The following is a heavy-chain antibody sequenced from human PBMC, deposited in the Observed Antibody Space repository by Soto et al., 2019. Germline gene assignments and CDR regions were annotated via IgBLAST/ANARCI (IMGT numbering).Heavy chain of an antibody. J-gene: IGHJ6*02. CDR1: GDFVSSNSAA. V-gene: IGHV6-1*01. Sequence: SQTLSLTCAISGDFVSSNSAAWNCIRQSPSSRLESLGMTYYRSKWSNDYAISVNTRITLNPDTSKNQYYLQLTSATPEDTAVYYCERRSSGSDDYFYWGGDVWGQGTPVTVSS. D-gene: IGHD6-19*01. CDR3: ERRSSGSDDYFYWGGDV. CDR2: TYYRSKWSN.